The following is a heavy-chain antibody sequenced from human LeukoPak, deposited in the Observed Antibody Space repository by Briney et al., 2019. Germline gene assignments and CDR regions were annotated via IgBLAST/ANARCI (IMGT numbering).Heavy chain of an antibody. D-gene: IGHD6-19*01. CDR3: ASQFWWAAVAGTLDY. J-gene: IGHJ4*02. CDR2: IKEDGSEK. Sequence: GGPLRLSCTASGFTFSSYWMSWVRQAPGRGLEGVANIKEDGSEKYYVDSVTGLFNISREIAKKSLYLQMNSLRAEDTAVYYCASQFWWAAVAGTLDYWGQGTLVTVSS. CDR1: GFTFSSYW. V-gene: IGHV3-7*05.